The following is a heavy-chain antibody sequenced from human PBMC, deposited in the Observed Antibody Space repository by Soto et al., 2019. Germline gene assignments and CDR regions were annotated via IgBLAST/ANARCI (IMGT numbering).Heavy chain of an antibody. CDR2: IYYSGST. J-gene: IGHJ6*02. Sequence: SETLSLTCTVSGGSISSYYWSWIRQPPGKGLEWIGYIYYSGSTNYNPSLKSRVTISVDTSKNQFSLKLSSVTAADTAVYYCAGGGGNVNYDFWSGYYRLNYYYYGMDVWGQGTTVTVSS. V-gene: IGHV4-59*01. CDR3: AGGGGNVNYDFWSGYYRLNYYYYGMDV. D-gene: IGHD3-3*01. CDR1: GGSISSYY.